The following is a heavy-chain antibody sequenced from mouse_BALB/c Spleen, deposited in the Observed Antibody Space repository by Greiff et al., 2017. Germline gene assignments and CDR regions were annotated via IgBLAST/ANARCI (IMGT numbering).Heavy chain of an antibody. CDR1: GFAFSSYD. Sequence: EVHLVESGGGLVKPGGSLKLSCAASGFAFSSYDMSWVRQTPEKRLEWVAYISSGGGSTYYPDTVKGRFTISRDNAKNTLYLQMSSLKSEDTAMYYCARQTDYYYAMDYWGQGTSVTVSS. V-gene: IGHV5-12-1*01. CDR3: ARQTDYYYAMDY. J-gene: IGHJ4*01. CDR2: ISSGGGST.